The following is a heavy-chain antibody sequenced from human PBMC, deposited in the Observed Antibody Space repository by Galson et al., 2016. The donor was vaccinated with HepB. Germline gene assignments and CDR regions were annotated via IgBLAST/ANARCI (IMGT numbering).Heavy chain of an antibody. CDR2: INHNTGNT. V-gene: IGHV1-8*01. Sequence: SVKVSCKASGYTFTTYDFNWVRQATGQGLEWMGWINHNTGNTGYAQKFQGRLTMTRSASMDTAYMELSSLESEDTAVYFCARAAGAGVTSTTYYFDYWGQETLVTVSS. J-gene: IGHJ4*02. D-gene: IGHD4-11*01. CDR1: GYTFTTYD. CDR3: ARAAGAGVTSTTYYFDY.